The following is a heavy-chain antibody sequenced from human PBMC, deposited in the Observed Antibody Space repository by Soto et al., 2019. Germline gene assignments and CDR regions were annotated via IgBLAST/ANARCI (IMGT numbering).Heavy chain of an antibody. CDR1: GFPFSDYA. V-gene: IGHV3-30*18. CDR3: AKGGRQWLVTSDFNY. Sequence: VQLVESGGGVVQPGRSLRLSCAASGFPFSDYAMHWVRQAPGKGLEWVAVVSHDGRNTHYADSVKGRFTTSRDSSKNTVSLEMTSLRAEDTAVYYCAKGGRQWLVTSDFNYWGQGALVTVSS. CDR2: VSHDGRNT. D-gene: IGHD6-19*01. J-gene: IGHJ4*02.